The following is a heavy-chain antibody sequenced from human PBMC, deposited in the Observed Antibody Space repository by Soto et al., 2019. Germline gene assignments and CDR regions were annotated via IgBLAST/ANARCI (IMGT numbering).Heavy chain of an antibody. V-gene: IGHV4-31*03. CDR1: GGSITSSGYY. CDR2: TSNSGST. CDR3: ARGGGSTKVDY. D-gene: IGHD2-2*01. J-gene: IGHJ4*02. Sequence: QVQLQESCPGLVKPSQTLSLTCTVSGGSITSSGYYWSWIRQHPGEGLEWIGFTSNSGSTSYNPSLKSRVTISVDTSSNQFSLNLKSVTAADTAVYYCARGGGSTKVDYWGQGTLVTVSP.